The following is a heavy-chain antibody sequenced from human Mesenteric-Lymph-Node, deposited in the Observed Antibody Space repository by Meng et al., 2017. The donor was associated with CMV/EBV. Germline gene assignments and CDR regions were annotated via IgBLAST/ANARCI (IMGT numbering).Heavy chain of an antibody. CDR2: IKDDGSEK. J-gene: IGHJ6*02. D-gene: IGHD6-6*01. V-gene: IGHV3-7*01. CDR3: ARGGSMAAARYYGLDV. CDR1: GFTFNSYW. Sequence: GESLKISCAASGFTFNSYWMTWVRQAPGKGLEWVANIKDDGSEKYYVDSVKGRFTISRDNAKNSLYLQMDSLRADDTAVYNCARGGSMAAARYYGLDVWGQGTTVTVSS.